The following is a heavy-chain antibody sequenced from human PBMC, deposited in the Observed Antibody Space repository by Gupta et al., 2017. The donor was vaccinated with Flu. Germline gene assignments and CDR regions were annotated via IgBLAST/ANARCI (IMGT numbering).Heavy chain of an antibody. D-gene: IGHD6-19*01. CDR2: IKSTGGGT. CDR3: VRVAGSHFDY. V-gene: IGHV1-46*01. J-gene: IGHJ4*02. Sequence: QVQLVQSGAEVKKPGASVNLSCKAFGYTFTSYYMHWVRQAPGQGLEWMGMIKSTGGGTTYAQKFQGRVTMTRDTSTSTVSMDLSSLRSEDTAVYYCVRVAGSHFDYWGQGTLVTVSS. CDR1: GYTFTSYY.